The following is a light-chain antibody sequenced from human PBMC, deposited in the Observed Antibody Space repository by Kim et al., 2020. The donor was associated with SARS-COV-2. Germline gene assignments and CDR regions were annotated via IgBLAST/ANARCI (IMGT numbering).Light chain of an antibody. CDR1: QGISNY. CDR2: GAS. Sequence: GDRVTITCRASQGISNYLAWYQQKPGEVPKLLIYGASTLQSGVPSRFSGSGSGTDFTLTISSLQPEDVAVYYCQKYNTVPWTFGQGTKVDIK. CDR3: QKYNTVPWT. J-gene: IGKJ1*01. V-gene: IGKV1-27*01.